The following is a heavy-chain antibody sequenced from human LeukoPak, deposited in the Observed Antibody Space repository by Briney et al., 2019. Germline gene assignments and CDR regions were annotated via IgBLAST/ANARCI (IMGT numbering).Heavy chain of an antibody. V-gene: IGHV1-18*01. CDR3: AREPTEIVATIGMGEGSDY. J-gene: IGHJ4*02. D-gene: IGHD5-12*01. CDR2: ISAYNGNT. Sequence: VASVKVSCKASSYTFTSYGISWVRQAPGQGLEWMGWISAYNGNTNYAQKLQGRVTMTTDASTSTAYMELRSLRSDDTAVYYCAREPTEIVATIGMGEGSDYWGQGTLVTVSS. CDR1: SYTFTSYG.